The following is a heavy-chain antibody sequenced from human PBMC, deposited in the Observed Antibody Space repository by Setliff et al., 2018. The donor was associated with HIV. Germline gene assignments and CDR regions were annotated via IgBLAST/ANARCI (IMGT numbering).Heavy chain of an antibody. J-gene: IGHJ3*02. V-gene: IGHV1-2*02. Sequence: ASVKVSCKASGYTFTDYYIHWVRQAPGQGLEWMGWINPNSSDTNYAQKFQGRVTMTRDTSISTAYMEVSSLRSEDTAVYYCARDPGYKSTWYGVFDIWGQGTMVTVSS. CDR2: INPNSSDT. CDR1: GYTFTDYY. CDR3: ARDPGYKSTWYGVFDI. D-gene: IGHD6-13*01.